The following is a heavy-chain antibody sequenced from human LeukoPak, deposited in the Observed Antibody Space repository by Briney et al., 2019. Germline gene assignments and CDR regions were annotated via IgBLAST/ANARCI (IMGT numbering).Heavy chain of an antibody. CDR3: ARGITMVRGVNNWFDP. CDR2: ISAYNGNT. Sequence: ASVKVSCKASGYTFTSYGISWVRQAPGQGLEWMGWISAYNGNTNYAQKLQGRVTMTTDTSTSTAYMELRSLRSDDTAVYYCARGITMVRGVNNWFDPWGQGTLVTVSS. J-gene: IGHJ5*02. CDR1: GYTFTSYG. V-gene: IGHV1-18*01. D-gene: IGHD3-10*01.